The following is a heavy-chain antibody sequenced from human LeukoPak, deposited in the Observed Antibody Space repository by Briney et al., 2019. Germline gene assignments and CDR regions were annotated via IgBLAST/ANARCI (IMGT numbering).Heavy chain of an antibody. Sequence: SETLSLTCTVSGGSISSSSYYWGWIRQPPGKGLEGIGSINYSGSTYYNPSLKSRVTISVDTSKNQFSLKLSSVTAADTAVYYCATQSKIAPGNDYWGQGTLVTVSS. CDR1: GGSISSSSYY. CDR2: INYSGST. J-gene: IGHJ4*02. D-gene: IGHD6-13*01. CDR3: ATQSKIAPGNDY. V-gene: IGHV4-39*01.